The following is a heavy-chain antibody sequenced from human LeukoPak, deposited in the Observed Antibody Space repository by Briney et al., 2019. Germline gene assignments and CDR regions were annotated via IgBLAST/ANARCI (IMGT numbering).Heavy chain of an antibody. J-gene: IGHJ4*02. CDR3: ARGGMSTYYDSGGYNSH. D-gene: IGHD3-22*01. V-gene: IGHV4-59*01. CDR1: GGSISSYF. Sequence: SETLSLTCTVSGGSISSYFWNWIRQPPGKGLEWIGYISSSGSTNSNPSLKSRVSISVDTSKNQFSLKLSSVTAADTAVYYCARGGMSTYYDSGGYNSHWGQGTLVTVSS. CDR2: ISSSGST.